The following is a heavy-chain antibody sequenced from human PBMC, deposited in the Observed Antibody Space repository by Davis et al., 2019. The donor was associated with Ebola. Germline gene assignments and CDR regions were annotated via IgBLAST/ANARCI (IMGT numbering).Heavy chain of an antibody. CDR2: INPITGGT. V-gene: IGHV1-46*01. CDR3: ASEGGRYYDSSGYVFDI. D-gene: IGHD3-22*01. Sequence: ASVKVSCKASGYRFTSYYMHSVRQAPGQGLEWMGIINPITGGTSYAQNFQVRVNMTRDTSTSTVYMELSSLRSEDTAVYYCASEGGRYYDSSGYVFDIWGQGTMVKVSS. CDR1: GYRFTSYY. J-gene: IGHJ3*02.